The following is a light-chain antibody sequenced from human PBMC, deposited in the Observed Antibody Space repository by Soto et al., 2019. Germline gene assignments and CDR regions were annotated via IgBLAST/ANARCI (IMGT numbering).Light chain of an antibody. CDR1: SSDVGSYNL. V-gene: IGLV2-23*01. CDR2: EGS. Sequence: QSALTQPASVSGSPGQSITISCTGNSSDVGSYNLVSWYQQHPGKAPKLMIYEGSKRPSGVSNRFSGSKSGNTASLTISGLQAEDEADYYGCSYAGSSTWVFGGGTKLTVL. J-gene: IGLJ3*02. CDR3: CSYAGSSTWV.